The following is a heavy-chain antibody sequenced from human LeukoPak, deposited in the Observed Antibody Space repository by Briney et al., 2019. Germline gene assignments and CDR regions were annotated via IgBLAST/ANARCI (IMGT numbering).Heavy chain of an antibody. D-gene: IGHD6-19*01. V-gene: IGHV3-30-3*01. CDR3: ARDRYTSGWYYLDY. CDR1: GFTFSSYA. Sequence: QSGGSLRLSCAASGFTFSSYAMHWVRQAPGKGLEWVAVISYDGSNKYYADSVKGRFTISRDNSKNTLYLQMNSLRAEDTAVYYCARDRYTSGWYYLDYWGQGTLVTVSS. CDR2: ISYDGSNK. J-gene: IGHJ4*02.